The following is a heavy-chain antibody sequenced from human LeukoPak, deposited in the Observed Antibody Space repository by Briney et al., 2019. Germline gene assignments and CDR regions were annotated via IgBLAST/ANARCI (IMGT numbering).Heavy chain of an antibody. V-gene: IGHV4-30-4*08. CDR3: AREGGGRWLQFPLDY. Sequence: SETLSLTCTVSGGSISSGDYYWSWIRQPPGKGLEWIGYIYYSGSTYYNPSLKSRVTISVDTSKNQFSLKLSSVTAADTAVYYCAREGGGRWLQFPLDYWGQGTLVTVSS. CDR2: IYYSGST. D-gene: IGHD5-24*01. J-gene: IGHJ4*02. CDR1: GGSISSGDYY.